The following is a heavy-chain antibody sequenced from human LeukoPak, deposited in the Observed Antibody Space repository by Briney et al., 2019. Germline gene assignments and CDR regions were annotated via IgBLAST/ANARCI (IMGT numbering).Heavy chain of an antibody. CDR2: VEGDGSAT. CDR1: GFIFTDYW. V-gene: IGHV3-7*01. Sequence: PGGSLRLSCAASGFIFTDYWMNWVRQAPGRGLEWLASVEGDGSATSYVDSVKGRFTISRDNAKNSLYLQMNSLRADDTALYYCARSRGDFWGQGTLVTVSS. J-gene: IGHJ4*02. CDR3: ARSRGDF.